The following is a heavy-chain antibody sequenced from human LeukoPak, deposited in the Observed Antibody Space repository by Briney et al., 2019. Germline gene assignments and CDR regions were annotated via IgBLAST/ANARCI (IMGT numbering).Heavy chain of an antibody. CDR2: IWYDGSNK. V-gene: IGHV3-33*01. CDR1: GFTFSSYG. J-gene: IGHJ4*02. CDR3: ARDGSSGWYWVDY. Sequence: PGRSLRLSCAAFGFTFSSYGMHWVRQAPGKGLEWVAVIWYDGSNKYYADSVKGRFTISRDNSKNTLYLQMNSLRAEDTAVYYCARDGSSGWYWVDYWGQGTLVTVSS. D-gene: IGHD6-19*01.